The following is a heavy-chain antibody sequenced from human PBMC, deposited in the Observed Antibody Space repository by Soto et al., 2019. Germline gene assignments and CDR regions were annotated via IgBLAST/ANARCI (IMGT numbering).Heavy chain of an antibody. Sequence: QVQLVQSGAEVKKPGASVKVSCKASGGTFSSYTISWVRQAPGQGLEWMGRIIPILGIADYAQKLQGRVTITADKSTSTAYMELNSLRSEDTAVYYCATEQVILGTYGMDVWGQGTTITVSS. CDR3: ATEQVILGTYGMDV. CDR2: IIPILGIA. V-gene: IGHV1-69*08. J-gene: IGHJ6*02. CDR1: GGTFSSYT. D-gene: IGHD2-15*01.